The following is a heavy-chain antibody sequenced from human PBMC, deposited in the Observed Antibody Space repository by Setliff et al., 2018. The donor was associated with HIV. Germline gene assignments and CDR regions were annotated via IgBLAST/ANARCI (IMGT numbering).Heavy chain of an antibody. D-gene: IGHD3-22*01. J-gene: IGHJ3*02. CDR2: INSDAAT. V-gene: IGHV3-66*02. CDR1: GFTVSNNY. Sequence: GGSLRLSCAASGFTVSNNYMHWVRQAPGKGLEWVSLINSDAATYYADFVKGRFTISRDNSKNTLYLQMNSLRVEDTAMYYCARGNSITMTIVIITPSFDIWGQGTMVTVSS. CDR3: ARGNSITMTIVIITPSFDI.